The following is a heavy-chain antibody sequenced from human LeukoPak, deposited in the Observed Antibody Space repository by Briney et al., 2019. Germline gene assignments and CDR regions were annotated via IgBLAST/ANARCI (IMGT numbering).Heavy chain of an antibody. CDR3: TSLGSIFGNYYMDV. V-gene: IGHV4-30-4*08. CDR2: IYYSGST. J-gene: IGHJ6*03. CDR1: GGSISRGDYY. D-gene: IGHD3-3*01. Sequence: SETLSLTCTVSGGSISRGDYYWSWIRQPPGKGLEWIGYIYYSGSTYYNPSLKSRVTISVDTSKNQFSLKLSSVTAADTAVYYCTSLGSIFGNYYMDVWGKGTTVTVSS.